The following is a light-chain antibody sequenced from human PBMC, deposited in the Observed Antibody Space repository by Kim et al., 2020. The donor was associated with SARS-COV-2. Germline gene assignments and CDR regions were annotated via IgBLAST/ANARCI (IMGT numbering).Light chain of an antibody. CDR2: DAS. CDR1: QSVSSY. CDR3: QQRSNWPPLFT. J-gene: IGKJ3*01. V-gene: IGKV3-11*01. Sequence: PGERATLSCRASQSVSSYLAWYQQKPGQAPRLLIYDASNRATGIPARFSGSGSGTDFTLTISSLEPGDFAVYYCQQRSNWPPLFTFGPGTKVDIK.